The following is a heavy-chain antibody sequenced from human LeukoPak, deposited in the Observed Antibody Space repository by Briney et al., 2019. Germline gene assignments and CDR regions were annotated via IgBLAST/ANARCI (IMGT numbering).Heavy chain of an antibody. J-gene: IGHJ4*02. CDR2: VTTDSSHT. CDR3: ASGHSGLLW. D-gene: IGHD5-12*01. CDR1: GFSFSSYR. V-gene: IGHV3-11*06. Sequence: KTEGSLRLSCAASGFSFSSYRMRWIRQAPGKGLEWVSSVTTDSSHTNYADSVEGRFTLSRDNAKNTLYLQMNSLRAEDTAVYYCASGHSGLLWWGQGTLVTVSS.